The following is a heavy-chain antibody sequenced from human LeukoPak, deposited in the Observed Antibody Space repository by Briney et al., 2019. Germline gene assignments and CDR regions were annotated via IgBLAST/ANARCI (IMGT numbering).Heavy chain of an antibody. V-gene: IGHV3-74*01. CDR2: IKSDGSTA. D-gene: IGHD5-18*01. CDR1: GFTFCSYW. J-gene: IGHJ4*02. Sequence: PGGSLRLSCAASGFTFCSYWMHWVRQAPGKGLVWVSRIKSDGSTATYADSVKGRFTISRDNAKNTLYLQMNSLRAEDTAVYYCARVVDTHFDYWGQGTLVTVSS. CDR3: ARVVDTHFDY.